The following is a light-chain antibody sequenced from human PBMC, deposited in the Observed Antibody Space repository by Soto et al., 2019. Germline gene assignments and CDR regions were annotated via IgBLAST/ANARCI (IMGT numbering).Light chain of an antibody. CDR2: GVS. CDR1: QSLNSK. CDR3: QKYDFWPRT. Sequence: VLTQSPATLSLSPGHSATLSCRASQSLNSKLAWYQQKTGQAPRLLIYGVSTRATGIPDRLSGSGSGTELNLTISRLQSEDFAVYYCQKYDFWPRTFGQGTKVDIK. V-gene: IGKV3-15*01. J-gene: IGKJ1*01.